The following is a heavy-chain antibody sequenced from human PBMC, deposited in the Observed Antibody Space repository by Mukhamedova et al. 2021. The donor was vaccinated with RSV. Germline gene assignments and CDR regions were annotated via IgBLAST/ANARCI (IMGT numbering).Heavy chain of an antibody. CDR3: AKAYSASLLAFLDP. D-gene: IGHD2-15*01. Sequence: GLEWVSAISGSCGSTYYADSVKGRFTISRDNSKNTLYLQMNILRAEDTAVYSCAKAYSASLLAFLDPLCLATLFTFSS. J-gene: IGHJ5*02. V-gene: IGHV3-23*01. CDR2: ISGSCGST.